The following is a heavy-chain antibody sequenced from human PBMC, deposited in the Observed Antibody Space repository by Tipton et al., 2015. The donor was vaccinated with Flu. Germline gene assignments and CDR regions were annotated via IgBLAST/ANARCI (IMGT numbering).Heavy chain of an antibody. CDR3: ANQGVLF. Sequence: SLRLSCAATGIPFRTYGMSWFRQAPGKGLEWLCCVSNTGDYTYYADSVQGRFTISRDNSKNTVYLQMDSLRVDDTAVYFCANQGVLFWGQGTVVTASS. J-gene: IGHJ3*01. V-gene: IGHV3-23*01. CDR2: VSNTGDYT. D-gene: IGHD2-8*01. CDR1: GIPFRTYG.